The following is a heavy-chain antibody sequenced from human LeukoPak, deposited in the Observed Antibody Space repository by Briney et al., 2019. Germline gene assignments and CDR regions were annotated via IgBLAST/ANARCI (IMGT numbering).Heavy chain of an antibody. J-gene: IGHJ3*02. Sequence: SETLSLTCNVSGVSVSDGRYYWTWIRQHPGKGLEWIGYKYYSGSAKYNPSLKSRLTISIDTSKKQFSLQLSSVTAADTATYYCATPYCSSISCLDVFNMWGQGTRVTVSS. CDR3: ATPYCSSISCLDVFNM. CDR1: GVSVSDGRYY. V-gene: IGHV4-31*03. D-gene: IGHD2-2*01. CDR2: KYYSGSA.